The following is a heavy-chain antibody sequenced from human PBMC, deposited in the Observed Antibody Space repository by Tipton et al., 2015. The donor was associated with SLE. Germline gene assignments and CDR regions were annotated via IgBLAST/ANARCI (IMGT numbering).Heavy chain of an antibody. Sequence: SLRLSCTASGFTFSNYAMSWVRQAPGKGLEWVAFIRHDGSNKYYADFVKGRFTISRDNSKNTVGLQMNTLGAEDTAVYYCARDKGTYYFDTWGQGTLVTVSS. CDR3: ARDKGTYYFDT. CDR1: GFTFSNYA. V-gene: IGHV3-30*02. CDR2: IRHDGSNK. J-gene: IGHJ4*02.